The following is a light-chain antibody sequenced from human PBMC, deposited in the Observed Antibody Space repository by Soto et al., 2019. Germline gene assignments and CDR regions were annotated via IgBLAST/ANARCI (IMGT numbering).Light chain of an antibody. Sequence: QSALTQPASVSGSPGQSITISCTGTSSDVGGYNHVSWYQQHPGKAPKLMIYDVSNRPSGVSDRFSGSKSGNTASLTISGLQAEDEADYYCSSFTPSITYVFGTGTKVTVL. CDR3: SSFTPSITYV. CDR1: SSDVGGYNH. CDR2: DVS. J-gene: IGLJ1*01. V-gene: IGLV2-14*01.